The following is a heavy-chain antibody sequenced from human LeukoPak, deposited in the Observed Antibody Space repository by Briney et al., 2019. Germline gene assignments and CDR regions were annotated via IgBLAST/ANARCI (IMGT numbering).Heavy chain of an antibody. D-gene: IGHD1-7*01. J-gene: IGHJ5*02. V-gene: IGHV3-23*01. CDR1: GFTFTTYA. CDR3: AKGGTGSTDWFDP. Sequence: GSLRLSCTASGFTFTTYARSWARQAPGKGLEWVSSIRGSGGSTYYADSVKGRFTISRDNSKNTLYLQMNSLRAEDTAVYYCAKGGTGSTDWFDPWGQGALVTVSS. CDR2: IRGSGGST.